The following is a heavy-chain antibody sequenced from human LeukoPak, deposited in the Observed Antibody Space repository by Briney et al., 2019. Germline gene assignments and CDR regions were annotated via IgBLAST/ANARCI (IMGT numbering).Heavy chain of an antibody. CDR3: ATRSTRGYSYGKDAFDI. Sequence: GGSLRLSCAASGFTFSSYSMNWVRQAPGKGLEWVSSISSSSSYIYYADSVKGRFTISRDNAKNSLYLQMNSLRAEDTAVYYCATRSTRGYSYGKDAFDIWGQGTMVTVSS. CDR1: GFTFSSYS. V-gene: IGHV3-21*01. D-gene: IGHD5-18*01. J-gene: IGHJ3*02. CDR2: ISSSSSYI.